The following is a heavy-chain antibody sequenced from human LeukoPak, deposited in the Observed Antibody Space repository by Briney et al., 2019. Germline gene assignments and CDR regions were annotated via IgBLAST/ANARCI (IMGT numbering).Heavy chain of an antibody. V-gene: IGHV4-30-2*01. D-gene: IGHD1-26*01. Sequence: PSQTLSLTCTVSGGSISSGGYYWSWIRQPPGKGLEWIGYIYHSGSTYYNPSLKSRVTISVDRSKNQFSLKLSSVTAADTAVYYCARDQSWEGPALDYWGQGTLVTVSS. CDR1: GGSISSGGYY. J-gene: IGHJ4*02. CDR3: ARDQSWEGPALDY. CDR2: IYHSGST.